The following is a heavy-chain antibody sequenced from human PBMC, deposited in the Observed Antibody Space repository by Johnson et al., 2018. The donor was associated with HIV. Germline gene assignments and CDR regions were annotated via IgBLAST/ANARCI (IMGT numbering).Heavy chain of an antibody. V-gene: IGHV3-15*01. J-gene: IGHJ3*02. Sequence: VQLVESGGGLVKPGGSLRLSCAASGFTFTNAWMSWVRQAPGKGLEWVGRIKSKTDGGTTDYAAPVKGRFAISRDDSKNTLYLQMNSLRAEDTAVYYCARRGDCGGDCYPDGFYIWGQGTMVTVSS. D-gene: IGHD2-21*02. CDR3: ARRGDCGGDCYPDGFYI. CDR2: IKSKTDGGTT. CDR1: GFTFTNAW.